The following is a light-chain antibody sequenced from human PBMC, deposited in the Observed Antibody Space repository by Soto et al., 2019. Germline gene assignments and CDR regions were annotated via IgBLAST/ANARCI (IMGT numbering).Light chain of an antibody. Sequence: EIVLTQSPGTLSLSPGETATLSRRASETVDTSSLGWYQQKPGRAPSLLIYSASRRATGIPDRFDASGSATDFTLTISRLEPEDFAVYYCHQYGSSPLTFGGGTKVEI. CDR1: ETVDTSS. V-gene: IGKV3-20*01. J-gene: IGKJ4*01. CDR2: SAS. CDR3: HQYGSSPLT.